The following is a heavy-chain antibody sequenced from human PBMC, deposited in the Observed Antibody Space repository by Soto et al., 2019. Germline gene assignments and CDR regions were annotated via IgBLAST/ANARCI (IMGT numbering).Heavy chain of an antibody. D-gene: IGHD3-9*01. CDR2: IYYSGST. CDR3: ARDRYDILPGYSTVYYYYYGMDV. CDR1: GGSISSYY. V-gene: IGHV4-59*01. Sequence: SSETLSLTCTVSGGSISSYYWSWIRQPPGKGLEWIGYIYYSGSTNYNPSLKSRVTISVDTSKNQFSLKLSSVTAADTAVYYCARDRYDILPGYSTVYYYYYGMDVWGQGTTVTVSS. J-gene: IGHJ6*02.